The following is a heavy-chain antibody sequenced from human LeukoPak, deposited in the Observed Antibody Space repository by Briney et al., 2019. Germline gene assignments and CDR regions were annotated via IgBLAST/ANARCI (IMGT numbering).Heavy chain of an antibody. CDR2: IYTSGST. Sequence: PSETLSLTCTVSGGSISSYYWSWIRQPAGKGLEGIGRIYTSGSTNYNPSLKSRVTISVDKSKNQFSLKLSSVTAADAAVYYCASDPWGNDAFDIWGQGTMVTVSS. CDR3: ASDPWGNDAFDI. D-gene: IGHD3-16*01. J-gene: IGHJ3*02. CDR1: GGSISSYY. V-gene: IGHV4-4*07.